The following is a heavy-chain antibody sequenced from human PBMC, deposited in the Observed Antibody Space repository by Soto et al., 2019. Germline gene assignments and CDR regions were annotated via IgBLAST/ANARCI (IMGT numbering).Heavy chain of an antibody. J-gene: IGHJ6*03. Sequence: QVLLVQSGPEVKRPGASVKVSCKASGDTFSSFDISWVRQAPGQGPEWMGCISAHNGNTNFAQKFQGRVSLTTDTSVTTAYLALWGLRSYDAGVYFCTTFIFTDSGGNYRLHMDVWGTGTTVTVSS. CDR3: TTFIFTDSGGNYRLHMDV. D-gene: IGHD1-7*01. V-gene: IGHV1-18*04. CDR1: GDTFSSFD. CDR2: ISAHNGNT.